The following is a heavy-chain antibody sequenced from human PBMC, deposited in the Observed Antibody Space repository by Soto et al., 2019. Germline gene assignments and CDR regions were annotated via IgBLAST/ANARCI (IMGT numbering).Heavy chain of an antibody. CDR1: GGSLNGATYS. CDR3: ARSREFDY. J-gene: IGHJ4*02. Sequence: SATLFLTCGVSGGSLNGATYSWNWIRQPPGKGLEWIGYIFPSRTTYYNPSLKSRVTISIVSYKNHFSLSLRSLTAADTAVYYCARSREFDYWSQGTLVTVSS. V-gene: IGHV4-30-2*01. CDR2: IFPSRTT.